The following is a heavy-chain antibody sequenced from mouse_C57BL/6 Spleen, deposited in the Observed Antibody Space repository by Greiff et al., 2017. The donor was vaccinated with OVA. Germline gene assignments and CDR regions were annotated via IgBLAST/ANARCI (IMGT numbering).Heavy chain of an antibody. V-gene: IGHV5-17*01. CDR2: ISSGSSTI. CDR1: GFTFSDYG. Sequence: EVQGVESGGGLVKPGGSLKLSCAASGFTFSDYGMHWVRQAPEKGLEWVAYISSGSSTIYYADTVKGRFTISRDNAKNTLFLQMTSLRSEDTAMYYCARDLPTTERYFDVWGTGTTVTVSS. D-gene: IGHD2-10*01. CDR3: ARDLPTTERYFDV. J-gene: IGHJ1*03.